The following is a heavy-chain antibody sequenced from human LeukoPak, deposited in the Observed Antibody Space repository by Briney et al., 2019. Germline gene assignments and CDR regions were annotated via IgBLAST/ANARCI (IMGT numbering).Heavy chain of an antibody. V-gene: IGHV3-74*01. CDR1: GFTFIRHW. D-gene: IGHD5-24*01. CDR2: ISLDGSTT. CDR3: GSSEDGYIDY. Sequence: PGGSLRLSCAGSGFTFIRHWMHWVRQAPGKGLVWVSRISLDGSTTLYSDSVKGRFTISRDNAKNTLYLQMSSLRAEDTAVYCCGSSEDGYIDYWGQGTLVSVSS. J-gene: IGHJ4*02.